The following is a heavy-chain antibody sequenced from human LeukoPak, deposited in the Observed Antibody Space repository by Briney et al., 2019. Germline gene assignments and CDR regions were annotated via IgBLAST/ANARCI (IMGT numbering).Heavy chain of an antibody. CDR3: ARRGLVGATDY. Sequence: SSETLSLTCTVSGGSISNYYWSWIRQPPGKGLEWIGYIYYSGSTNYNPSLKSRVTITVDTSTNQFSLRLSSVTAADTAVYYCARRGLVGATDYWGQGTLVTVSS. CDR1: GGSISNYY. D-gene: IGHD1-26*01. CDR2: IYYSGST. J-gene: IGHJ4*02. V-gene: IGHV4-59*08.